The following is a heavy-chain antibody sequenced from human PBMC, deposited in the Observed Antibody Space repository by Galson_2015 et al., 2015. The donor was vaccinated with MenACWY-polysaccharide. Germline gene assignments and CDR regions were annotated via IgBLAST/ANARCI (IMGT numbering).Heavy chain of an antibody. CDR1: GYSFSSYD. D-gene: IGHD3-22*01. Sequence: CKASGYSFSSYDINWVRQTTGQGLEWMGWMNPNSGNTGYAQKFQGRVTMTRNTSISIAYMELSSLRSEDTAVYCCARGGKYYYDSSGYLNWFDPWGQGTLVTVSS. CDR2: MNPNSGNT. CDR3: ARGGKYYYDSSGYLNWFDP. J-gene: IGHJ5*02. V-gene: IGHV1-8*01.